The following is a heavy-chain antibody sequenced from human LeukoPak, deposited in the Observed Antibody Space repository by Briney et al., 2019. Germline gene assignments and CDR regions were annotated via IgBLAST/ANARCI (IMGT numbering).Heavy chain of an antibody. CDR1: DDSVNTYY. J-gene: IGHJ5*02. CDR3: AMSNTVRRPFFDP. D-gene: IGHD4-11*01. CDR2: IYNRGST. V-gene: IGHV4-59*02. Sequence: SETLSLTCIGSDDSVNTYYCSWIRQAPGKGLEWIGYIYNRGSTKYNPSLKSRATVSVDTSKNQFSLKLTSVTAADTAVYYCAMSNTVRRPFFDPWGQGTLVTVSS.